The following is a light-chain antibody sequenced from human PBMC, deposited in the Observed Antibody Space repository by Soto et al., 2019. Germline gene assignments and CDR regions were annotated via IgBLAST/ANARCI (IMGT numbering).Light chain of an antibody. CDR1: NIGSKN. J-gene: IGLJ2*01. CDR2: DNS. Sequence: SYELIQPPSVSVAPGQTASISCGGNNIGSKNVHWYQQKPGQAPVVVVYDNSDRPSGIPERISGSNSGSTATLTISGVEAGDEADYYCQVWDSSADHVVFGGGTKVTVL. V-gene: IGLV3-21*02. CDR3: QVWDSSADHVV.